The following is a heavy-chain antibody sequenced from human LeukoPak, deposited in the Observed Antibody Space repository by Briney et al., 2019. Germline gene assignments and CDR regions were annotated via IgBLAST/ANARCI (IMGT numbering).Heavy chain of an antibody. J-gene: IGHJ4*02. Sequence: GASVKVSCKASGYTFTSYDINWVRQATGQGLEWMGWMNPNSGNTGYAQKFQGRVTMTRNTSISTAYMELSSLRSEDTAVYYCALNRRGIAAAGTDGDYYFDYWGQGTLVTVSS. V-gene: IGHV1-8*01. CDR1: GYTFTSYD. CDR2: MNPNSGNT. CDR3: ALNRRGIAAAGTDGDYYFDY. D-gene: IGHD6-13*01.